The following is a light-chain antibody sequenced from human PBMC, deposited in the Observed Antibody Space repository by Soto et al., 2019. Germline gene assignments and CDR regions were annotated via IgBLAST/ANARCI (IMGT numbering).Light chain of an antibody. V-gene: IGLV1-40*01. CDR1: RSNIGAGYD. CDR3: HSYDVSLSGPV. CDR2: DNN. Sequence: QSVLTQPPSVSGAPGQRVTISCTGSRSNIGAGYDVHWYQQLPGTAPKVLIFDNNNRPSGVPDRFSGSKSGTSASLAITGLQAEDEADYYCHSYDVSLSGPVFGGGTKRTVL. J-gene: IGLJ2*01.